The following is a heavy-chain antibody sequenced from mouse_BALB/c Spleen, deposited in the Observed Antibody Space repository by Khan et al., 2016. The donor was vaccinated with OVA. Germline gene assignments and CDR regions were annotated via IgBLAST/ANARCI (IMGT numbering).Heavy chain of an antibody. Sequence: IQLQQSGTELVRPGASVKLSCKASGYTFTNYWINWVKQRPGQGLEWIGNIYPSDSYTNYNQKFKDMATLTVDKSSSTAYMQLSSPASEDSAVYYCTREGVYGSSLAYGGQGTLVTVSA. D-gene: IGHD1-1*02. CDR2: IYPSDSYT. V-gene: IGHV1-69*02. CDR1: GYTFTNYW. J-gene: IGHJ3*01. CDR3: TREGVYGSSLAY.